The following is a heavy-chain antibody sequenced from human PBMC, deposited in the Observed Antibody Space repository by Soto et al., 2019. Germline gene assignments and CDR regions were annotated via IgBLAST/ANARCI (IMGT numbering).Heavy chain of an antibody. CDR2: IYYSGST. CDR3: ARRLYYDSSGFEGGGMDV. Sequence: SQTLSLPCIVSGSSISSSSYHWGWIRQPPGKGLEWIGSIYYSGSTYYNPSLKSRVTISVDTSKNQFSLELSSVTAADTAVYYCARRLYYDSSGFEGGGMDVWGEGTTVT. CDR1: GSSISSSSYH. D-gene: IGHD3-22*01. J-gene: IGHJ6*02. V-gene: IGHV4-39*01.